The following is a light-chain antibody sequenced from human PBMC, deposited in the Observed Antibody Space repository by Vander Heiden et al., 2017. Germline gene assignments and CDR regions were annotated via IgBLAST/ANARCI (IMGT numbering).Light chain of an antibody. J-gene: IGKJ4*01. CDR1: QSVSSY. CDR2: DAS. Sequence: EIVLTQSPATLSLSPGARATLTCRASQSVSSYLAWYQQKPGQAPRLLIYDASNRATGIPARFSGSGSGTDFTLTISSLEPEDFAVYYCQQRSNWPFTFGGGTKVEIK. CDR3: QQRSNWPFT. V-gene: IGKV3-11*01.